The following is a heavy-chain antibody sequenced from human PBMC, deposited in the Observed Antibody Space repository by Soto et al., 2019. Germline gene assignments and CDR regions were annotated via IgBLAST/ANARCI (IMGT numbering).Heavy chain of an antibody. J-gene: IGHJ4*02. CDR2: IIPSYDRT. CDR3: ARDPTNDYGDDTFDY. D-gene: IGHD4-17*01. Sequence: QVLLLQSGSEVKKAGSSVKVSCKASGDAFKSYAIHWVRQAPGQGLEYMGRIIPSYDRTKYAQKFQGRLTLTADMYPSTVSMELSSLRSEDTAVYYCARDPTNDYGDDTFDYWGKGTKVIVSS. CDR1: GDAFKSYA. V-gene: IGHV1-69*06.